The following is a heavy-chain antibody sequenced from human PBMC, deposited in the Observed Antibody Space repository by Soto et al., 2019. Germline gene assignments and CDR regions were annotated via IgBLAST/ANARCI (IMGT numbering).Heavy chain of an antibody. J-gene: IGHJ4*02. V-gene: IGHV4-59*04. CDR2: IYYGGST. Sequence: SETLSLTCTVSGGSISSYDWSWIRPPPGKGLEWIGYIYYGGSTYYNPSLQSRVTMSVDRSRNQFSLKLNSVTAADTAVYYCARVRREYDNSGPVDYWGQGTLVTVSS. D-gene: IGHD3-22*01. CDR3: ARVRREYDNSGPVDY. CDR1: GGSISSYD.